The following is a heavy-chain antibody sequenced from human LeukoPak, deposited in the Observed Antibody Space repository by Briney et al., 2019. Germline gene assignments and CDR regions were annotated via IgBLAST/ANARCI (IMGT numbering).Heavy chain of an antibody. CDR3: ARGVYIAAAQYGY. V-gene: IGHV4-59*01. J-gene: IGHJ4*02. D-gene: IGHD6-13*01. CDR2: IYYSGTT. CDR1: GGSISSYY. Sequence: PSETPSLTCTASGGSISSYYWSWIRQPPGKGLEWIGYIYYSGTTNYNPSLKSRVTISVDTSKNQFSLKLSSVTAADTAVYYCARGVYIAAAQYGYWGQGTLVTVSS.